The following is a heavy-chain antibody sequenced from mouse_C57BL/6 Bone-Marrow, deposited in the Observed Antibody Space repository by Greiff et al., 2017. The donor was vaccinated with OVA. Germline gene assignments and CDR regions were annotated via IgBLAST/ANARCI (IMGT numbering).Heavy chain of an antibody. CDR1: GFNIKDDY. J-gene: IGHJ1*03. Sequence: EVKVEESGAELVRPGASVKLSCTASGFNIKDDYMHWVKQRPEQGLEWIGWIDPENGDTEYASKFQGKATITADTSSNTAYLQLSSLTSEDTAVYYCTTGTTVVWGTGTTVTVSS. CDR3: TTGTTVV. V-gene: IGHV14-4*01. CDR2: IDPENGDT. D-gene: IGHD1-1*01.